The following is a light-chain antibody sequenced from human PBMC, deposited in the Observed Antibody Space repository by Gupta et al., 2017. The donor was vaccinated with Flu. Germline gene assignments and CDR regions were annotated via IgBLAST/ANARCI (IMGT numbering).Light chain of an antibody. J-gene: IGKJ1*01. CDR1: QTINTY. Sequence: PSSLSATAGDRVTITCRTSQTINTYLNWFQQKPGKPPRLLIYAASTLQSGVPSRFSGSGSGTDFTLTITNLQPEDFATYYCQQSYSSPRTFGQGTTVEIK. V-gene: IGKV1-39*01. CDR3: QQSYSSPRT. CDR2: AAS.